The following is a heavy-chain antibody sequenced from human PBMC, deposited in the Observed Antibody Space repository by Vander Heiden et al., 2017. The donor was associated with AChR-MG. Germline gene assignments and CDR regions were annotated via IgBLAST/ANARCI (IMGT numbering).Heavy chain of an antibody. V-gene: IGHV1-18*04. CDR1: GYTFTSYG. CDR3: ARAGDRSLWGGDCLGWFDP. J-gene: IGHJ5*02. Sequence: QVQLVQSGGEVKPPGASVTVSCKASGYTFTSYGITWVRQAPGQGLEWMGWINAENGNTKETHKFQGRVTMTTHTSTSTVFLELRSLTSDDTAVYYCARAGDRSLWGGDCLGWFDPGGQGTLVTGSS. CDR2: INAENGNT. D-gene: IGHD2-21*02.